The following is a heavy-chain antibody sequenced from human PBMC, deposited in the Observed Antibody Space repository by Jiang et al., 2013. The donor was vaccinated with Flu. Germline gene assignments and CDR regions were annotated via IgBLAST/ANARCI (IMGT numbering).Heavy chain of an antibody. Sequence: GAEVKKPGASVKVSCKASGYTFTSYAMHWVRQAPGQRLEWMGWINAGNGNTKYSQKFQGRVTITRDTSASTAYMELSSLRSEDTAVYYCARDSCSSTSCYYYYGMDVWGQGTTVTVSS. V-gene: IGHV1-3*01. J-gene: IGHJ6*02. D-gene: IGHD2-2*01. CDR1: GYTFTSYA. CDR3: ARDSCSSTSCYYYYGMDV. CDR2: INAGNGNT.